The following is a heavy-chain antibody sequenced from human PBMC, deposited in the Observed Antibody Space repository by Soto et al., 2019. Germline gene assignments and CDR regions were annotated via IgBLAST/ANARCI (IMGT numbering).Heavy chain of an antibody. Sequence: GASVKVSCKASGYTFTAYYIHWVRQAPGQGLEWMGWINPNGGGTKYAQKFQGRVTMTRDTSINTAYMELTRLTSDDTAVYYCARAVHTMIQGVRFRVDQWGQGTLVT. V-gene: IGHV1-2*02. D-gene: IGHD3-10*01. J-gene: IGHJ4*02. CDR2: INPNGGGT. CDR1: GYTFTAYY. CDR3: ARAVHTMIQGVRFRVDQ.